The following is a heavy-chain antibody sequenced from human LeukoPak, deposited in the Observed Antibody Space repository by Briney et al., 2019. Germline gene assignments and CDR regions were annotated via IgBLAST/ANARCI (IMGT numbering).Heavy chain of an antibody. CDR3: ARSQELNMIPDGGRENSVYYYYMDV. J-gene: IGHJ6*03. V-gene: IGHV3-23*01. D-gene: IGHD2-2*01. CDR2: ISASAAMT. Sequence: PGGSLRLSCEASGFTFNNYVMTWVRQAPGKGLEWVSSISASAAMTYYADSVKGRFTVSRDNSKNTLYLQMGSLRAEDMAVYYCARSQELNMIPDGGRENSVYYYYMDVWGKGTTVTVSS. CDR1: GFTFNNYV.